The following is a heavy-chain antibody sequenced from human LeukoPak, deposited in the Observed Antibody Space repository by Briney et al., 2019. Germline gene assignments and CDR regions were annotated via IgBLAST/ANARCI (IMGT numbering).Heavy chain of an antibody. Sequence: ASVQVSCKASGGTFSSYGISWVRQAPGQGLEWMGWISAYNGNTNYAQKLQGRVTMTTDTSTSTAYMELRSLRSDDTAVYYCARDFRGIQLHNDYWGQGTLVTVSS. D-gene: IGHD5-18*01. CDR3: ARDFRGIQLHNDY. V-gene: IGHV1-18*01. CDR2: ISAYNGNT. J-gene: IGHJ4*02. CDR1: GGTFSSYG.